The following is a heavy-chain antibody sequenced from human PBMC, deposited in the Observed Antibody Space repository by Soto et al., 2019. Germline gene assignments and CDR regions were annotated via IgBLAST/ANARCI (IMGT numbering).Heavy chain of an antibody. J-gene: IGHJ4*02. D-gene: IGHD3-3*01. CDR3: ARGGVSTRTFDY. CDR2: IYPSDSDN. CDR1: GYNFAGYW. V-gene: IGHV5-51*01. Sequence: PGESLKISCKGSGYNFAGYWIAWVRQMPGKGLEFMGIIYPSDSDNRYRPSFQGQVTISADKSISSAYLQWSSLRASDTAMYYCARGGVSTRTFDYWGQGTPVTVSS.